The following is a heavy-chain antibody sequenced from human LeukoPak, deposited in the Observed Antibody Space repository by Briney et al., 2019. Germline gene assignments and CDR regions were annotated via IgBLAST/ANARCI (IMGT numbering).Heavy chain of an antibody. CDR2: ISSSGSTI. J-gene: IGHJ4*02. CDR1: GFTFSSYE. CDR3: ARDPSSWFLN. V-gene: IGHV3-48*03. Sequence: RAGGSLRLSCAASGFTFSSYEMNWVRQAPGKGLEWVSYISSSGSTIYYADSVKCRFTISRDNAKNSLYLQMNSLRAEDTAVYYCARDPSSWFLNWGQGTLVTVSS. D-gene: IGHD6-13*01.